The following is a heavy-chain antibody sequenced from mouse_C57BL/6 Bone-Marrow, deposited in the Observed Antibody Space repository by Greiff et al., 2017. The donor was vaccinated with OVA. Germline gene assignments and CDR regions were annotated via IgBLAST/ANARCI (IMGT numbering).Heavy chain of an antibody. V-gene: IGHV1-82*01. D-gene: IGHD3-2*02. J-gene: IGHJ2*01. Sequence: QVQLQQSGPELVKPGASVKISCKASGYAFSSSWMNWVKQRPGKGLEWIGRIYPGDGDTNYNGKFKGKATLTADKSSSTAYMQLSSLTSEDSAVYFGARRGTAQATDFDYWGQGTTLTVSS. CDR2: IYPGDGDT. CDR3: ARRGTAQATDFDY. CDR1: GYAFSSSW.